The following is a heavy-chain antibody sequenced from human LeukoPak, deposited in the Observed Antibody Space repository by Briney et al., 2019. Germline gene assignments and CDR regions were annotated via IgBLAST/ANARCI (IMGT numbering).Heavy chain of an antibody. CDR2: INPSGGST. CDR1: GYTFTSYY. Sequence: ASVKVSCKASGYTFTSYYMHWVRQAPGQGLEWMGIINPSGGSTSYAQKFQGRVTITTDESTSTAYMELSSLRSEDTAVYYCARASVFGGSGSYYPIKNWFDPWGQGTLVTVSS. D-gene: IGHD3-10*01. V-gene: IGHV1-46*01. CDR3: ARASVFGGSGSYYPIKNWFDP. J-gene: IGHJ5*02.